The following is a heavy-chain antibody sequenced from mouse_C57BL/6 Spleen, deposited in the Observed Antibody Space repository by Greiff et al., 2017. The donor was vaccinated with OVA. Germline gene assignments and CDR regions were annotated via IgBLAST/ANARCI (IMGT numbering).Heavy chain of an antibody. J-gene: IGHJ3*01. D-gene: IGHD1-1*01. V-gene: IGHV3-6*01. CDR2: ISYDGSH. CDR3: ASAPIYYYGSSPPGFAY. CDR1: GYSITSGYY. Sequence: EVKLQESGPGLVKPSQSLSLTCSVTGYSITSGYYWNWIRQFPGNKLEWMGYISYDGSHNYNPSLKNRISITRDTSKNQFFLKLNSVTTEDTATYYCASAPIYYYGSSPPGFAYWGQGTLVTVSA.